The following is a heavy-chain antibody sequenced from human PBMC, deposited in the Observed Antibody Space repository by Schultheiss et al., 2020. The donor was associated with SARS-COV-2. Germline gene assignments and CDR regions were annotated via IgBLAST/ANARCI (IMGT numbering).Heavy chain of an antibody. CDR3: ARTYCSSTSCLYGYYYYYMDV. V-gene: IGHV4-59*08. D-gene: IGHD2-2*01. CDR2: IYYSGST. CDR1: GGSISSYY. Sequence: GSLRLSCTVSGGSISSYYWSWIRQPPGKGLEWIGYIYYSGSTNYNPSLKSRVTISVDTSKNQFSLKLSSVTAADTAVYYCARTYCSSTSCLYGYYYYYMDVWGKGTTVTVSS. J-gene: IGHJ6*03.